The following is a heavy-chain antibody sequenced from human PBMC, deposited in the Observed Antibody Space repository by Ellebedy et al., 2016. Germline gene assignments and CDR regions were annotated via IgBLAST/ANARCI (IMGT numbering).Heavy chain of an antibody. J-gene: IGHJ5*02. D-gene: IGHD1-26*01. CDR1: GGSFSGYY. Sequence: SETLSLTXAVYGGSFSGYYWSWIRQPPGKGLEWIGEINHSGSTNYNPSLKSRVTISVDTSKNQFSLKLSSVTAADTAVYYCARVGGSGSPNWFNPWGQGTLVTVSS. CDR2: INHSGST. CDR3: ARVGGSGSPNWFNP. V-gene: IGHV4-34*01.